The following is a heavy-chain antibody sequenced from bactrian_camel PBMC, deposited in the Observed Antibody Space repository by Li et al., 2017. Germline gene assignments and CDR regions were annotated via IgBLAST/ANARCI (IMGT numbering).Heavy chain of an antibody. CDR1: GSIQRTNC. J-gene: IGHJ6*01. CDR3: ATEATVGCGIIGTFRS. D-gene: IGHD3*01. Sequence: QLVESGGGSVQAGGSLRLSCAASGSIQRTNCMGWFRQAPGKEREGVATIDRDGTTSYTYAVQGRFTISKDSAKNTVHLQMNSLKPEDTAMYFCATEATVGCGIIGTFRSWGQGTQVTVSS. V-gene: IGHV3S53*01. CDR2: IDRDGTT.